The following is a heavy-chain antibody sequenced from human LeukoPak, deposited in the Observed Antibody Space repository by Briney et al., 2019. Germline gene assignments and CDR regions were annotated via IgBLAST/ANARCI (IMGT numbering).Heavy chain of an antibody. J-gene: IGHJ3*02. Sequence: GGSLRLSCAASGFTFSSYAMSWVRQAPGKGLEWVSAISGSGGSTYYADSVKGQFTISRDNSKNTLYLQMNSLRAEDTAVYYCAKAYYDFWSGYPPYAFDIWGQGTMVTVSS. D-gene: IGHD3-3*01. CDR2: ISGSGGST. CDR3: AKAYYDFWSGYPPYAFDI. V-gene: IGHV3-23*01. CDR1: GFTFSSYA.